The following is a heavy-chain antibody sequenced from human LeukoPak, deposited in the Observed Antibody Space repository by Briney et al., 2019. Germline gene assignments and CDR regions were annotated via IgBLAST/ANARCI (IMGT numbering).Heavy chain of an antibody. J-gene: IGHJ5*02. Sequence: SETLSRTCAVYGGSLNNYYWSWIRQSPGKGLEWIGDIDHSGGTSYNPALRSRVTMSIDPSRNQFYLKINSVTASDTAVYYCAMVLWQSGRPGPWDQGSLVTVSS. CDR2: IDHSGGT. CDR3: AMVLWQSGRPGP. CDR1: GGSLNNYY. D-gene: IGHD4/OR15-4a*01. V-gene: IGHV4-34*01.